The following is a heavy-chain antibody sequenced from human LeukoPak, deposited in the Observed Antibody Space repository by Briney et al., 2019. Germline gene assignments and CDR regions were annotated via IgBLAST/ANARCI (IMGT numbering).Heavy chain of an antibody. CDR3: AKEGQQLVKPYYYYYMDV. Sequence: GGSLRLSCAASGFTFSSYNMNWVRQAPGKGLEWVSYISSTSRTLYYADSVKGRFTISRDNSKNTLYLQMNSLRAEDTAVYYCAKEGQQLVKPYYYYYMDVWGKGTTVTVSS. CDR1: GFTFSSYN. V-gene: IGHV3-48*01. D-gene: IGHD6-13*01. CDR2: ISSTSRTL. J-gene: IGHJ6*03.